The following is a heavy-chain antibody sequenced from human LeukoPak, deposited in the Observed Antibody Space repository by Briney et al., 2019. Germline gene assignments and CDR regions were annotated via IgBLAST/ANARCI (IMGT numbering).Heavy chain of an antibody. V-gene: IGHV3-23*01. CDR1: GFTFSNYA. CDR2: INGRGGST. D-gene: IGHD1-7*01. Sequence: GGSLRLSCAASGFTFSNYAMSWVRQAPGKGLEWVSSINGRGGSTYYADSVKGRFTISRDNSKNTLYLQMNSLRAEDTAVYYCAKDGKTRNWNYFQAKPVYWGQGTLVTVSS. CDR3: AKDGKTRNWNYFQAKPVY. J-gene: IGHJ4*02.